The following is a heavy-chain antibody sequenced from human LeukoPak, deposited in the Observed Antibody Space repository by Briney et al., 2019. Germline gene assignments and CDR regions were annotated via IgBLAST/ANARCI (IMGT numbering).Heavy chain of an antibody. D-gene: IGHD2-15*01. J-gene: IGHJ3*02. Sequence: PSETLSLTCTVSGYSISSGYYWGWIRQPPGKGLEWIGSIYHSGSTYYNPSLKSRVTISVDTSKNQFSLKLSSVTAADTAVYYCARHDKYCSGGSCPRAAFDIWGQGTMVTVSS. V-gene: IGHV4-38-2*02. CDR1: GYSISSGYY. CDR3: ARHDKYCSGGSCPRAAFDI. CDR2: IYHSGST.